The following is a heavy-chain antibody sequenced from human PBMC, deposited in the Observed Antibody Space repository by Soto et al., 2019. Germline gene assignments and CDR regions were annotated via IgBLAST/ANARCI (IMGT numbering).Heavy chain of an antibody. CDR3: ARSGYDFWSGYFHYYFDS. V-gene: IGHV3-74*01. CDR2: INTDGSNT. Sequence: GGSLRLSCAASGFTFNRHWMHWVRQTPGKGLVWVSRINTDGSNTTYADSVKGRFAISRDNAKNTLYLQMDSLRAEDTAVYYCARSGYDFWSGYFHYYFDSWGQGTLVTVSS. CDR1: GFTFNRHW. J-gene: IGHJ4*02. D-gene: IGHD3-3*01.